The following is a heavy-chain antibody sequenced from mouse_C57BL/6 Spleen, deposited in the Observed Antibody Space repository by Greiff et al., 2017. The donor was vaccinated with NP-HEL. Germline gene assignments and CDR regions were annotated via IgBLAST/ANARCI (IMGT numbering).Heavy chain of an antibody. CDR2: INYDGSST. J-gene: IGHJ4*01. CDR1: GFTFSDYY. Sequence: EVKLMESEGGLVQPGSSMKLSCTASGFTFSDYYMAWVRQVPEKGLEWVANINYDGSSTYYLDSLKSRFIISRDNAKNILYLQMSSLKSEDTATYYCARVPGGKPYYYAMDYWGQGTSVTVSS. D-gene: IGHD2-1*01. V-gene: IGHV5-16*01. CDR3: ARVPGGKPYYYAMDY.